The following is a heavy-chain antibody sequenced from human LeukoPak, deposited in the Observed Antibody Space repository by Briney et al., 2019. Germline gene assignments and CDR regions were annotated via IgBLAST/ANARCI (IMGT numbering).Heavy chain of an antibody. CDR2: IYYSGST. CDR3: ARLGYCSSTSCHNYYYYYMDV. CDR1: GGSISSYY. V-gene: IGHV4-59*12. J-gene: IGHJ6*03. D-gene: IGHD2-2*01. Sequence: SQTLSLTCTVSGGSISSYYWSWIRQPPGKGLEWIGYIYYSGSTNYNPSLKSRVTISVDTSKNQFSLKLSSVTAADTAVYYCARLGYCSSTSCHNYYYYYMDVWGKGTTVTVSS.